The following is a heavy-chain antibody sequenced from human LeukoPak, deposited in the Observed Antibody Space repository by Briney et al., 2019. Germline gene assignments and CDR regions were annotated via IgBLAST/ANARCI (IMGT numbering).Heavy chain of an antibody. J-gene: IGHJ4*02. Sequence: GGSLRLSCAASGFTFNNYAMSWVRQAPGKGLQWVSAISATGIRTYYADSVKGRFTISRDNSKSTLYLQMNSLRAEDTAVYYCATLRGGTYYFDYWGQGTLVTVSS. CDR2: ISATGIRT. CDR1: GFTFNNYA. V-gene: IGHV3-23*01. CDR3: ATLRGGTYYFDY. D-gene: IGHD1-26*01.